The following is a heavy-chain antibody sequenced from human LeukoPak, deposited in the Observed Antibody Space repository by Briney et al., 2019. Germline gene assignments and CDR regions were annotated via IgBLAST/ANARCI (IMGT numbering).Heavy chain of an antibody. J-gene: IGHJ4*02. CDR2: ISAYNVNT. Sequence: GASVKVSCKASGYNLISYGIIWVRRAPGQGLEWMGWISAYNVNTNYAQKFQGRVTMTTDTSTSTAYMELRSLKSDDTAVYFCARPYDTSGYYNYYLDYWGQGTLVTVSS. CDR3: ARPYDTSGYYNYYLDY. CDR1: GYNLISYG. V-gene: IGHV1-18*01. D-gene: IGHD3-22*01.